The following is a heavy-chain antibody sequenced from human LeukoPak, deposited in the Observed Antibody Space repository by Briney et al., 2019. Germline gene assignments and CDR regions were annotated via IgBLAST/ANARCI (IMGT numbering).Heavy chain of an antibody. CDR2: IIPVFGTA. CDR1: GGTFSTYV. J-gene: IGHJ6*03. V-gene: IGHV1-69*06. Sequence: GASVKVSCKASGGTFSTYVISWVRQAPGQGLEWKGGIIPVFGTANYAEKFQDRVTITADKSTSTAYMELSSLRSEDTAMYYCAINQAGYCGGGSCYRHEFYYMDVWGKGTSVTVSS. CDR3: AINQAGYCGGGSCYRHEFYYMDV. D-gene: IGHD2-15*01.